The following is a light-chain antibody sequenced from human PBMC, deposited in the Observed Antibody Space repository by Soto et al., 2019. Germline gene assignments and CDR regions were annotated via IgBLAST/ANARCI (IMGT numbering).Light chain of an antibody. CDR3: QQYYSTPLT. Sequence: DIVMTQSPDSLPVSLGERATINCKSSQSVLFSSNNNNYLAWYQQKPGQPPKLLIYWASTRESGVPDRFSGSGTGTDFTLTISSLQAEDVAVYYCQQYYSTPLTFGGGTKVEIK. CDR2: WAS. V-gene: IGKV4-1*01. CDR1: QSVLFSSNNNNY. J-gene: IGKJ4*01.